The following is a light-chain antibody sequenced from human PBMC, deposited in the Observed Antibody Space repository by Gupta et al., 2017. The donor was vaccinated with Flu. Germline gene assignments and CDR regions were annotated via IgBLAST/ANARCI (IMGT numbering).Light chain of an antibody. CDR3: QQFDNVILT. CDR1: QDISNH. V-gene: IGKV1-33*01. CDR2: DAS. J-gene: IGKJ4*01. Sequence: DIQMTQSPSSLSASVGDRVTITCQASQDISNHLNWYQQKPGKAPKLLIYDASTLKTGVPSRFSGSGSGTDFALTINSLQPEDIATYYCQQFDNVILTFGGGTRVEIK.